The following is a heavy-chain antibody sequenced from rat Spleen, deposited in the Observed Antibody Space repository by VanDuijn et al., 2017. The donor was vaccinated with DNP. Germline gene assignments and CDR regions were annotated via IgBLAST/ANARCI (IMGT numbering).Heavy chain of an antibody. CDR1: GFIVSDYN. CDR3: VRWYNSGYYFDY. V-gene: IGHV5S10*01. CDR2: VVYDGSRA. Sequence: EVQLVESGGLLVQPGRSLTLSCAASGFIVSDYNMAWVRQAPKKGLEWVAIVVYDGSRAYYRDSVKGRFTISRDNAKSTLYLQMNSLRSEDMATYYCVRWYNSGYYFDYWGQGVMVTVSS. J-gene: IGHJ2*01. D-gene: IGHD4-3*01.